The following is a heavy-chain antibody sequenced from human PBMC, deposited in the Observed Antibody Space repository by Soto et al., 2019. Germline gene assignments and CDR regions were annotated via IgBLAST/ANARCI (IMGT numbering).Heavy chain of an antibody. J-gene: IGHJ4*02. CDR2: IYPGDSDV. D-gene: IGHD5-12*01. CDR1: GYNFPNYW. CDR3: ARRDGFKIDH. Sequence: GESLKISCKGFGYNFPNYWIGWVRQMPGKGLEWMGIIYPGDSDVRYSPSFQGQVTISADKSINTAYLQWRSLKASDAAMYYCARRDGFKIDHWGQGTPVTVSS. V-gene: IGHV5-51*01.